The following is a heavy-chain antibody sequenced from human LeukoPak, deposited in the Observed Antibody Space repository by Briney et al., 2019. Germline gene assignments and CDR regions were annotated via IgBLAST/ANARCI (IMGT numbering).Heavy chain of an antibody. J-gene: IGHJ4*02. V-gene: IGHV3-23*01. CDR3: ARDLAWGAFDY. D-gene: IGHD7-27*01. CDR1: GFTFSNHG. Sequence: GGSLRLSCAASGFTFSNHGMNWVRQAPGKGLEWLSGVSPPGGGTYYADSVKGRFTISRDDSKNTLSLQMNSLRVEDTAVYYCARDLAWGAFDYWGQGAVVTVSS. CDR2: VSPPGGGT.